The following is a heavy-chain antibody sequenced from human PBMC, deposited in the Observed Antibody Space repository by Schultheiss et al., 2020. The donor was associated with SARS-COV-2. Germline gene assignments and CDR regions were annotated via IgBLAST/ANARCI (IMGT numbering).Heavy chain of an antibody. Sequence: SETLSLTCAVYGGSFSGYYWSWIRQPPGKGLEWIGEINHSGSTNYNPSLKSRVTISVDTSKNQFSLKLSSVTAADTAVYYCARESWGYYDFWSGYQALDFGGQGTLVTVSS. CDR3: ARESWGYYDFWSGYQALDF. V-gene: IGHV4-34*01. D-gene: IGHD3-3*01. CDR1: GGSFSGYY. CDR2: INHSGST. J-gene: IGHJ4*02.